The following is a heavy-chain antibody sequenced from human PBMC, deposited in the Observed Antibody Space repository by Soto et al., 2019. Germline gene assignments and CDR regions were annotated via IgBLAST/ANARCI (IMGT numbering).Heavy chain of an antibody. CDR1: GYTFTSYG. Sequence: ASVKVSCKASGYTFTSYGISWVRQAPGQGLEWMGWIGAYNGNTNYAQKLQGRVTMTTDTSTSTAYMELRSLRSDDTAVYYCARSAVAGTRYDAFDIWGQGTMVTVSS. V-gene: IGHV1-18*01. J-gene: IGHJ3*02. D-gene: IGHD6-19*01. CDR2: IGAYNGNT. CDR3: ARSAVAGTRYDAFDI.